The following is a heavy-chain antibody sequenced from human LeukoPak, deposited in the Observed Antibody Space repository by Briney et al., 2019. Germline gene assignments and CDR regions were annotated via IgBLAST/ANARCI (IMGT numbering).Heavy chain of an antibody. J-gene: IGHJ6*03. Sequence: GGSLTLSCVVAAFTASTNYMSCDSQAPGKGLEWVAVIYSGGSTYYADSVKGRFTISRDNSKNTLYLQMNSLRAEDTAVYYCASARYSSGWHYYYYYYMDVWGKGTTVTVPS. CDR1: AFTASTNY. CDR2: IYSGGST. V-gene: IGHV3-53*01. CDR3: ASARYSSGWHYYYYYYMDV. D-gene: IGHD6-19*01.